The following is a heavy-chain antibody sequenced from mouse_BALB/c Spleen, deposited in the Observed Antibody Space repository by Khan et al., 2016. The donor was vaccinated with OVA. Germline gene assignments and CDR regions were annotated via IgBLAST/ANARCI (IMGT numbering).Heavy chain of an antibody. Sequence: EVQLKQSGPELVKPGASVKMSCKASGYTFTSYVMHWVKQKPGQGLEWIGYINPYNDGTKYNEKFNGKATLTSDKSSSTSYMELSSLTYEDSAVKYCARRDYYGSSSCAYWGQGTLVTVSA. D-gene: IGHD1-1*01. V-gene: IGHV1S136*01. J-gene: IGHJ3*01. CDR1: GYTFTSYV. CDR3: ARRDYYGSSSCAY. CDR2: INPYNDGT.